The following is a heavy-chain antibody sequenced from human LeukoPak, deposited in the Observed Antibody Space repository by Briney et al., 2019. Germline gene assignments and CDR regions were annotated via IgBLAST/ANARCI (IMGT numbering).Heavy chain of an antibody. D-gene: IGHD1-26*01. CDR2: INHSGST. CDR3: ARVSRMGATRRFDY. CDR1: GFTFGDYA. J-gene: IGHJ4*02. V-gene: IGHV4-34*01. Sequence: GSLRLSCTASGFTFGDYAMSWIRQPPGKGLEWIGEINHSGSTNYNPSLKSRVTISVDTSKNQFSLKLSSVTAADTAVYYCARVSRMGATRRFDYWGQGTLVTVSS.